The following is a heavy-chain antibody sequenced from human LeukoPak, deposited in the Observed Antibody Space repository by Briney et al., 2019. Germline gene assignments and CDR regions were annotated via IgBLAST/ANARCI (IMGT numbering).Heavy chain of an antibody. CDR3: TKGARELDF. Sequence: GGSLRLSCAASRFTFSIYSMGGVRQAPGKGLEWVSAITDSGGDTFYADSVKGRFTISRDNSKNTLYLQLNTLRAEDTAVYYCTKGARELDFWGQGTLVTASS. CDR1: RFTFSIYS. D-gene: IGHD1-1*01. J-gene: IGHJ4*02. V-gene: IGHV3-23*01. CDR2: ITDSGGDT.